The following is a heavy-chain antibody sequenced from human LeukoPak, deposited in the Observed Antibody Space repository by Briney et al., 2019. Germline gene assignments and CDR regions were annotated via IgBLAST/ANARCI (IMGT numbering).Heavy chain of an antibody. V-gene: IGHV1-69*06. CDR3: ATASGVVITGQFDY. D-gene: IGHD3-3*01. J-gene: IGHJ4*02. CDR1: GGTFSSYA. CDR2: IIPIFGRA. Sequence: ASVKVSCKASGGTFSSYAISWVRQAPGQGLGWMGGIIPIFGRANYAQKFQERGTITEETSTDTAYIELSSLRSEDTAVYYCATASGVVITGQFDYWGQGTLVTVSS.